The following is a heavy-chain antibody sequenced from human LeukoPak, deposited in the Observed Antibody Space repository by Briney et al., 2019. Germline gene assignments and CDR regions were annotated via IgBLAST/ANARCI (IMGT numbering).Heavy chain of an antibody. CDR2: ISYDGSNK. CDR3: AKDHHYYDSSTPDY. D-gene: IGHD3-22*01. Sequence: GGSLSLSCAASGFTFSSYGMHWVRQAPGKGLEWVAVISYDGSNKYYADSVKGRFTISRDNSKNTLYLQMNSLRAEDTAVYYCAKDHHYYDSSTPDYWGQGTLVTVSS. J-gene: IGHJ4*02. V-gene: IGHV3-30*18. CDR1: GFTFSSYG.